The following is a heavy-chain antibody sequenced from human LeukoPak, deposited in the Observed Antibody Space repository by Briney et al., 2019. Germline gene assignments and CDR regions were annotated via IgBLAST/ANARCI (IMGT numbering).Heavy chain of an antibody. Sequence: PGGSLRLSCAASGFTFSSYGMHWVRQAPGKGLEWVAFIRYDGSNKYYADSVKGRFTISRDNSKNTLYLQMNSLRAEDTAVYYCAKGAIPNSTYDFWSGAGFDYWGQGTLVTVSS. CDR1: GFTFSSYG. D-gene: IGHD3-3*01. CDR2: IRYDGSNK. V-gene: IGHV3-30*02. J-gene: IGHJ4*02. CDR3: AKGAIPNSTYDFWSGAGFDY.